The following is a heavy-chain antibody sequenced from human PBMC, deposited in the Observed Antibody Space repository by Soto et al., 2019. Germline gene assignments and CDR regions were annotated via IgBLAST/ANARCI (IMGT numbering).Heavy chain of an antibody. J-gene: IGHJ6*02. CDR3: AKVLRFLEWLFPPEDYYGMDV. D-gene: IGHD3-3*01. CDR1: GFTFTSSA. V-gene: IGHV1-58*01. CDR2: IVVGSGNT. Sequence: SVKVSCKASGFTFTSSAVQWVRQARGQRLEWIGWIVVGSGNTNYAQKFQERVTITRDMSTSTAYMELSSLRSEDTAVYYCAKVLRFLEWLFPPEDYYGMDVWGQGTTVTVSS.